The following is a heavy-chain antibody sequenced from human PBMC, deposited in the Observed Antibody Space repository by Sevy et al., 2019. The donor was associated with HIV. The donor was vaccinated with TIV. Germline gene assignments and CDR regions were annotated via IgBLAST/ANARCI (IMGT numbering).Heavy chain of an antibody. CDR1: GFTFDDYA. CDR3: AKDKRVRGVIMGTYFDY. V-gene: IGHV3-9*01. CDR2: ISWNCGSI. Sequence: GGSLRLSCAASGFTFDDYAMHWVRQAPGKGLEWVSGISWNCGSIGYADSVKGRFTISRDNAKNSLYLQMNSLRAEDTALYYCAKDKRVRGVIMGTYFDYWGQGTLVTVSS. D-gene: IGHD3-10*01. J-gene: IGHJ4*02.